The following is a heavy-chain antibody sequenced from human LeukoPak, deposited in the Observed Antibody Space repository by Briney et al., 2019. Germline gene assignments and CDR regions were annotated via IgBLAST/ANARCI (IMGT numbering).Heavy chain of an antibody. CDR2: IYYSGST. Sequence: SETLSLTCTVSGGSISSGGYYWSWIRQPPGKGLEWIGYIYYSGSTNYNPSLKSRVTISVDTSKNQFSLKLSSVTAADTAVYYCARVMQETPGIVGASANFDYWGQGTLVTVSS. CDR3: ARVMQETPGIVGASANFDY. V-gene: IGHV4-61*08. D-gene: IGHD1-26*01. J-gene: IGHJ4*02. CDR1: GGSISSGGYY.